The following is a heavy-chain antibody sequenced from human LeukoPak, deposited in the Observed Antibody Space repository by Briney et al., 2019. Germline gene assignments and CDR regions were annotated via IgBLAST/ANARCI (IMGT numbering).Heavy chain of an antibody. V-gene: IGHV4-39*01. CDR2: IYYSGST. CDR1: GGSITSNTND. CDR3: ARRAVVPAAKSVFDY. Sequence: SETLSLTCTVSGGSITSNTNDWDWIRQRPGRGLEWIGSIYYSGSTYYSPSLKSRVTMSVDTSKNQFSLKLTSVNAADTAVYYCARRAVVPAAKSVFDYWGQGTLVTVSS. D-gene: IGHD2-2*01. J-gene: IGHJ4*02.